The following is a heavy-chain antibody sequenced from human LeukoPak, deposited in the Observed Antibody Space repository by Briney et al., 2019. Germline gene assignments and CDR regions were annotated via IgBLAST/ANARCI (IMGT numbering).Heavy chain of an antibody. CDR3: ARSGRYWDFDY. CDR1: GGSISSGDYY. CDR2: IYYSGST. V-gene: IGHV4-30-4*01. Sequence: SETLSLTCTVSGGSISSGDYYWSWVRQPPGEGLEWIGYIYYSGSTYYNPSLKSRVTISVDTSKNQFSLKLSSVTAADTAVYYCARSGRYWDFDYWGQGTLVTVSS. J-gene: IGHJ4*02. D-gene: IGHD2-15*01.